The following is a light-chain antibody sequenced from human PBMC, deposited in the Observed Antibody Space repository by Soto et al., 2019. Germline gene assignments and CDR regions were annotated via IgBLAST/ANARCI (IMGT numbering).Light chain of an antibody. CDR1: QSVSNNY. V-gene: IGKV3-20*01. Sequence: EIVLTQSPGTLSLSPGERAALSCRTSQSVSNNYLAWYQQKPDQAPRLLIYGASSRATGIPDRFSGSGSGTDFTLSISRLEPEDFAVYYCQQYSSLWTFGQGTKVHIK. CDR2: GAS. CDR3: QQYSSLWT. J-gene: IGKJ1*01.